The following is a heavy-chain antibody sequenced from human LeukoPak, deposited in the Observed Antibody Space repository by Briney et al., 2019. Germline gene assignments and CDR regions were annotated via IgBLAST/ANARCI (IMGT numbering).Heavy chain of an antibody. Sequence: SVKVSCKASGGTFSRYAISWVRQAPGQGLEWMGGVIPIFGTANYAQKFQGRVTITADEFTSTAYMELSSLRSEDTAVYYCARVALGGYGGDYWGQGTLLTVSS. CDR1: GGTFSRYA. CDR2: VIPIFGTA. CDR3: ARVALGGYGGDY. J-gene: IGHJ4*02. V-gene: IGHV1-69*01. D-gene: IGHD5-12*01.